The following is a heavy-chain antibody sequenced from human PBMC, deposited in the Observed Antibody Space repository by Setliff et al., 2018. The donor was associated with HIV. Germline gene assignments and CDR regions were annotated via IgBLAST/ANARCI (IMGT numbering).Heavy chain of an antibody. J-gene: IGHJ4*02. Sequence: GGSLRLSCEASGFIFSHYILTWVRQAPGRGLELVSYIDLGGSIIHYADSVRGRFTTSRDDARKSVFLQMDSLRAEDTAMYYCSRWPFDYWGQGALVTVSS. CDR1: GFIFSHYI. CDR2: IDLGGSII. V-gene: IGHV3-48*04. CDR3: SRWPFDY. D-gene: IGHD5-12*01.